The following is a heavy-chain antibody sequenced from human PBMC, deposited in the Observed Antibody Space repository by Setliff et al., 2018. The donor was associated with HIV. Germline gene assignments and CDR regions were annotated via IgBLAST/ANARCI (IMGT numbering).Heavy chain of an antibody. Sequence: LRLSCAASGFTFSSYAMSWVRQAPGKGLEWVSAISGSTETYYADSVKGRFTISRDNAKNTLYLQMNSLRAEDTAVYYCARKTAYYYGSGTYYKFDYWGQGTLVTVSS. CDR2: ISGSTET. D-gene: IGHD3-10*01. V-gene: IGHV3-23*01. J-gene: IGHJ4*02. CDR1: GFTFSSYA. CDR3: ARKTAYYYGSGTYYKFDY.